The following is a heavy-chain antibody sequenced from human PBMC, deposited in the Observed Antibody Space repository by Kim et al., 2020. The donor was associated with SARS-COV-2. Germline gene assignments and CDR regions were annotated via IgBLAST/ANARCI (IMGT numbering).Heavy chain of an antibody. V-gene: IGHV3-33*01. CDR2: IWYDGSNK. CDR1: GFTFSSYG. Sequence: GGSLRLSCAASGFTFSSYGMHWVRQAPGKGLEWVAVIWYDGSNKYYADSVKGRFTISRDNSKNTLYLQMNSLRAEDTAVYYCAREPLLPVDTAMVGDYWGQGTLVTVSS. J-gene: IGHJ4*02. CDR3: AREPLLPVDTAMVGDY. D-gene: IGHD5-18*01.